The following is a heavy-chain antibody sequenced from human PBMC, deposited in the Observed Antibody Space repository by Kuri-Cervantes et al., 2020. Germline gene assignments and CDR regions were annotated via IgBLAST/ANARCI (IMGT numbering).Heavy chain of an antibody. Sequence: GGSLRLSCAASGFTFDDYAMHWVRQAPGKGLEWVSGISWNSGSIGYADSVKGRFTISRDNAKNSLYLQMNSLRAEDTALYYCAKDNGVGQWLVVGFDIWGQGTMVTVSS. D-gene: IGHD6-19*01. J-gene: IGHJ3*02. CDR3: AKDNGVGQWLVVGFDI. V-gene: IGHV3-9*01. CDR1: GFTFDDYA. CDR2: ISWNSGSI.